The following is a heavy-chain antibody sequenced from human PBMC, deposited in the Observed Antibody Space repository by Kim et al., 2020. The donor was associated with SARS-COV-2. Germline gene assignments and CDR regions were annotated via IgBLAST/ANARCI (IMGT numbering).Heavy chain of an antibody. CDR2: IHYSGST. D-gene: IGHD5-12*01. V-gene: IGHV4-39*01. Sequence: SETLSLTCTVSGDSISDSYYWGWIRQPPGTGLEWIGSIHYSGSTYYNPSLKSRVTISVDMAKNQFSLNLRSVTAADTAVYYCARLGGSGYVSELDYWGQGNLVTVST. CDR3: ARLGGSGYVSELDY. J-gene: IGHJ4*02. CDR1: GDSISDSYY.